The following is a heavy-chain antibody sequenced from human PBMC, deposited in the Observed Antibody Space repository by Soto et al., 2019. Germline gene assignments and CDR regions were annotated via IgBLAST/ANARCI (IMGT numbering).Heavy chain of an antibody. CDR3: VSQRTSVLTQAYFDY. CDR1: GGSVINSNYY. CDR2: VYYRGRS. V-gene: IGHV4-39*01. J-gene: IGHJ4*02. Sequence: PAETLSLTCTVSGGSVINSNYYWGWIRQSPGKGLEWIGSVYYRGRSYSKSSVKSRVTISVDTSKNQFSLNLNSVTASDTAVYYCVSQRTSVLTQAYFDYWGPGALVTVSS. D-gene: IGHD2-8*01.